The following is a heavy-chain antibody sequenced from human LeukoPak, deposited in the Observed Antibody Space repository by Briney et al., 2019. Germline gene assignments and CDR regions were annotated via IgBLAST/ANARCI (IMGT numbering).Heavy chain of an antibody. CDR3: ARDQGVYGSGSYYSHAFDI. CDR2: IYYSGST. Sequence: SETLSLTCTVSGGSISSYYWSWIRQPPGKGLEWIGYIYYSGSTNYNPSLKSRVTISVDTSKNQFSLKLSSVTAADTAVYYCARDQGVYGSGSYYSHAFDIWGQGTMVTVSS. CDR1: GGSISSYY. J-gene: IGHJ3*02. D-gene: IGHD3-10*01. V-gene: IGHV4-59*01.